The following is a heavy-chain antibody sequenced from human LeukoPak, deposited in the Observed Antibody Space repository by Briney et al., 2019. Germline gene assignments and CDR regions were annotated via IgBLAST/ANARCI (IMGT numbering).Heavy chain of an antibody. CDR1: GFMFSNYW. Sequence: GGSLRLSCAASGFMFSNYWMHWVRQAPGKGLVWVSRINTDGSSTNYADSVTGRFAISRDNAKNSLYLQMNSLRAEDTAVYYCARVSTDYGMNVWGQGTTVTVSS. D-gene: IGHD2-2*01. CDR3: ARVSTDYGMNV. J-gene: IGHJ6*02. V-gene: IGHV3-74*01. CDR2: INTDGSST.